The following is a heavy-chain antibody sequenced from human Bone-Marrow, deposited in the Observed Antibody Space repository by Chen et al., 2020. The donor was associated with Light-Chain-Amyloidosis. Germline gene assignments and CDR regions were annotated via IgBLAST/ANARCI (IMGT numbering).Heavy chain of an antibody. Sequence: EVQLVEFGGGLVQPGGSLKLSCAASGFTFSGSAMHWVRQASGKGLEWVGRIKSKVHGGTTDYAAPVKGRFSISRDDSRNTLYLQINSLKAEDAATYFCSAIVGAYDTFDFWGQGTTVTVSS. CDR3: SAIVGAYDTFDF. V-gene: IGHV3-73*02. J-gene: IGHJ3*01. CDR1: GFTFSGSA. D-gene: IGHD1-26*01. CDR2: IKSKVHGGTT.